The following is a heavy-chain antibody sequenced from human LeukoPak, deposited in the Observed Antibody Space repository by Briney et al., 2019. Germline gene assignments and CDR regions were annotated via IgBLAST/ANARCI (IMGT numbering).Heavy chain of an antibody. CDR1: GGSISSYY. D-gene: IGHD3-22*01. J-gene: IGHJ4*02. CDR2: IYYSGST. Sequence: PSETLSLTCTVSGGSISSYYWSWLRQPPGKGPEWIGYIYYSGSTNYNPSLKSRVTISIDTPKNQFSLKLSSVTAADMAVYYCARRAYSSGYYFFDFWGQGTLVTVSS. CDR3: ARRAYSSGYYFFDF. V-gene: IGHV4-59*01.